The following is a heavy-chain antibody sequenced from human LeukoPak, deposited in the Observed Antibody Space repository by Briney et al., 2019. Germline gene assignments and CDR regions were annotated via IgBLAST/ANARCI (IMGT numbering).Heavy chain of an antibody. D-gene: IGHD2-2*01. CDR2: ISSSGSTI. J-gene: IGHJ4*02. CDR1: GFTFSSYE. Sequence: GGSLRLSCAASGFTFSSYEMNWVRQAPGKGLEWVSYISSSGSTIYYVDSVKGRFTISRDNAKNSLYLQMNSLRAEDTALYYCARGNKYEDYWGQGTLVTVSS. V-gene: IGHV3-48*03. CDR3: ARGNKYEDY.